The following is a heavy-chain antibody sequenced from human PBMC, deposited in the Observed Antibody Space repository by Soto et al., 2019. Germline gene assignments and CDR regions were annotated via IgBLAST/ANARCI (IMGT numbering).Heavy chain of an antibody. D-gene: IGHD6-19*01. CDR2: IIPIFGTA. Sequence: QVQLVQSGAEVKKPGSSVKVSCKASGGTFSSYAISWVRQAPGQGLEWMGGIIPIFGTANYAQKFQGRVTITADESTRPAYMELSSLRSEDTAVYYWARDGDSSGWYREYFQHWGQGTLVTVSS. CDR1: GGTFSSYA. CDR3: ARDGDSSGWYREYFQH. V-gene: IGHV1-69*01. J-gene: IGHJ1*01.